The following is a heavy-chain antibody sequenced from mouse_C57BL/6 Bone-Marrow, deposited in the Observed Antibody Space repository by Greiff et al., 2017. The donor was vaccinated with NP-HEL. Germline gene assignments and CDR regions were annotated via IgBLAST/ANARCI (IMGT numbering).Heavy chain of an antibody. CDR1: GFSLTSYG. CDR3: AKWGIYYGNYVAMDY. D-gene: IGHD2-1*01. CDR2: IWRGGST. V-gene: IGHV2-5*01. J-gene: IGHJ4*01. Sequence: VKLMESGPGLVQPSQSLSITCSVSGFSLTSYGVHWVRQSPGKGLEWLGVIWRGGSTDYNAAFMSRLSITKDNSKSQVFFKMNSLQADDTAIYYCAKWGIYYGNYVAMDYWGQGTSVTVSS.